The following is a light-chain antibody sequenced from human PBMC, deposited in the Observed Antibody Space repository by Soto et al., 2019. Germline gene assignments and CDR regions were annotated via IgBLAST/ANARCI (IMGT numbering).Light chain of an antibody. CDR3: CAFSGRSTIDV. CDR2: EGS. J-gene: IGLJ1*01. V-gene: IGLV2-23*01. Sequence: QSALTQPASVSGSPGQSLTISCTGTSSDVGSSNFVSWYQQHPGKAPKLMIYEGSRRPSGVAGRCSCSKSGSAASLTISGLQAEDDAAYYSCAFSGRSTIDVFGTGTELTVL. CDR1: SSDVGSSNF.